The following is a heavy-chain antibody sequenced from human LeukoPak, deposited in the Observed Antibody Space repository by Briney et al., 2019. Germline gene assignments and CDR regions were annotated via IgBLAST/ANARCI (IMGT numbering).Heavy chain of an antibody. D-gene: IGHD3-16*01. J-gene: IGHJ4*02. Sequence: PSETLSLTCTVSDDSISDYYRGWIRQPPGKGLEWIGYFYNSGRSTYNPSLKGRVTISADTSKNHFSLKLNSVTTADTAVYYCTRGAGWLIDYWGQGNMVTVSS. V-gene: IGHV4-59*01. CDR1: DDSISDYY. CDR2: FYNSGRS. CDR3: TRGAGWLIDY.